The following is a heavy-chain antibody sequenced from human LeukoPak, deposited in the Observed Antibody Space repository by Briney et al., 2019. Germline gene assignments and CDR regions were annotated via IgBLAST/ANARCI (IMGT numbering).Heavy chain of an antibody. V-gene: IGHV3-7*01. CDR2: IKQDGSEK. D-gene: IGHD2-15*01. J-gene: IGHJ4*02. CDR1: GFTYSSYW. Sequence: GGSLRLSCAASGFTYSSYWMSWVRPAPGKGLEGVANIKQDGSEKYYVDSVKGRFTISRDNAKNSLYLQMNSLRAEDTAVYYCARDRGSLLDYWGQGTLVTVSS. CDR3: ARDRGSLLDY.